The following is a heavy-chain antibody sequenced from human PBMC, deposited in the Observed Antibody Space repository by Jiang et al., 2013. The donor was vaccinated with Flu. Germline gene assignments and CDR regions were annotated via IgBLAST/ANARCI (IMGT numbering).Heavy chain of an antibody. CDR3: ARDRVYSYDSPEHNDAFDI. J-gene: IGHJ3*02. Sequence: QLVESGAEVKKPGASVKVSCRASGYTFDTYRINWVRQAPGQGLEWMGWISAYNGDTNFGQRVQGRLTLTTDKSTHTAYMELRGLTSDDTAVYYCARDRVYSYDSPEHNDAFDIWGQGSLVTVSS. V-gene: IGHV1-18*01. CDR1: GYTFDTYR. CDR2: ISAYNGDT. D-gene: IGHD5-18*01.